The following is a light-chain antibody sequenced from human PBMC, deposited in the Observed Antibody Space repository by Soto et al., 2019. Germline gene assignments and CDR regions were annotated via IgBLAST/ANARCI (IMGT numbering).Light chain of an antibody. J-gene: IGKJ1*01. V-gene: IGKV1-5*01. Sequence: DIQMTQSPSTLSASVGDRVTITCRASQSISGWLAWYQQKPGKAPKLLIYDSSSLESGVPSRFSGSGSGTEFTLTISSLQPDDFATYYCQQYNSYSSFGQGTKVEI. CDR2: DSS. CDR3: QQYNSYSS. CDR1: QSISGW.